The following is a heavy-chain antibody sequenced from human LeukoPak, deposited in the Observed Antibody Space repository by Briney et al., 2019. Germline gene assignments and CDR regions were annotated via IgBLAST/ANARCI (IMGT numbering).Heavy chain of an antibody. J-gene: IGHJ6*03. D-gene: IGHD6-6*01. Sequence: SETLSLTCTVSGGSISSSSYYWGWIRQPPGKGLEWIGGIYYSGSTYYNPSLKSRVTISVDTSKNQFSLKLSSVTAADTVVYYCARHPSCSSSSGPYYYYMDVWGKGTTVTVSS. V-gene: IGHV4-39*01. CDR3: ARHPSCSSSSGPYYYYMDV. CDR1: GGSISSSSYY. CDR2: IYYSGST.